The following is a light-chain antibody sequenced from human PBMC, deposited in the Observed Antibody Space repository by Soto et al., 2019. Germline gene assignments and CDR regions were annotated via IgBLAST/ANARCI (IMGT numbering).Light chain of an antibody. V-gene: IGLV2-14*01. CDR3: RSYTTTATVL. J-gene: IGLJ2*01. Sequence: QSVLTQPASVSGSPGQSITISCTGTSNGVGGYNYVSWYQQHPGKVPKLMIYEVSNRPSRVSNRFSGSKSGNTASLTISGLQAMDEADNYCRSYTTTATVLFGGGTKLTVL. CDR1: SNGVGGYNY. CDR2: EVS.